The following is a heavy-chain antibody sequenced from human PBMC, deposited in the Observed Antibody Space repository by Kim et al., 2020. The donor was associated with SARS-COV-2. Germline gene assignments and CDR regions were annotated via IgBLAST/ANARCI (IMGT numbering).Heavy chain of an antibody. J-gene: IGHJ6*02. CDR2: ISSSSSYI. CDR1: GFTFSSYS. V-gene: IGHV3-21*01. D-gene: IGHD2-15*01. Sequence: GGSLRLSCAASGFTFSSYSMNWVRQAPGKGLEWVSSISSSSSYIYYADSVKGRFTISRDNAKNSLYLQMNSLRAEDTAVYYCAREIYCSGGSCYSFYYYYGMDVWGQGTTVTVSS. CDR3: AREIYCSGGSCYSFYYYYGMDV.